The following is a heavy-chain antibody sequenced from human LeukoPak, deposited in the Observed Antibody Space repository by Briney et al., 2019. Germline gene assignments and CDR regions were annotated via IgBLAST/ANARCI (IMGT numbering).Heavy chain of an antibody. J-gene: IGHJ5*02. CDR2: INHSGST. D-gene: IGHD6-13*01. CDR1: GVSFSGYY. Sequence: PSETLSLTCAVYGVSFSGYYWSWIRQPPGKGLEWIGEINHSGSTNYNPSLKSRVTISVDTSKNQFSLKLSSVTAADTAVYYCARHRPPRIAAAGTRRRFDPWGQGTLVTVSS. CDR3: ARHRPPRIAAAGTRRRFDP. V-gene: IGHV4-34*01.